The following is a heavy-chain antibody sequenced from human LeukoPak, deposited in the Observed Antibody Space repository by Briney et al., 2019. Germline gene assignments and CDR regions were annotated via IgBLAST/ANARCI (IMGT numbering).Heavy chain of an antibody. V-gene: IGHV1-2*02. CDR2: MNPNSGGT. CDR1: GYTFTGYY. D-gene: IGHD6-19*01. Sequence: ASVKVSCKASGYTFTGYYMHWVRQAPGQGLEWMGWMNPNSGGTNYAQKFQGRVTMTRDTSISTAYMELSRLRSDDMAVYYCVRLKGYSSGWIDYWGQGTLVIVSS. CDR3: VRLKGYSSGWIDY. J-gene: IGHJ4*02.